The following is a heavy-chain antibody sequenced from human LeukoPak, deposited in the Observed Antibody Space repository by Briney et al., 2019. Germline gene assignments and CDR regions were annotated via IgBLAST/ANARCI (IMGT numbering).Heavy chain of an antibody. Sequence: ASVKLSCKASDYSFTSYYIHWVRQAPGQGLEWMGIVIPSGGGTSYAQKFQGRVTMTRDTSTSTVYMEVSSLRSEDTAVYYCAREPAGTGYFDYWGQGTLVTVSS. CDR2: VIPSGGGT. D-gene: IGHD3-10*01. V-gene: IGHV1-46*01. J-gene: IGHJ4*02. CDR1: DYSFTSYY. CDR3: AREPAGTGYFDY.